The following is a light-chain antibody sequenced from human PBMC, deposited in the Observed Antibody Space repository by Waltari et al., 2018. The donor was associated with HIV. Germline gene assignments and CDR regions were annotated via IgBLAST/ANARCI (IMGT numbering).Light chain of an antibody. CDR1: SSDVGGYNS. V-gene: IGLV2-14*01. CDR2: EVS. Sequence: QSALTQPASVSGSPGQSITLSCTGTSSDVGGYNSVSWYQQHPGKAPKLMIFEVSNRPSGVSHRFSGSKSGNTASLTISGLQAEDEADYYCSSFTSTSSYVFGTGTKVTVL. J-gene: IGLJ1*01. CDR3: SSFTSTSSYV.